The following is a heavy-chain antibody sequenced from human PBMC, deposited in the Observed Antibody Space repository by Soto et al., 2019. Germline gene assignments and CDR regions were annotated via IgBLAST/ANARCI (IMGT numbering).Heavy chain of an antibody. J-gene: IGHJ4*02. V-gene: IGHV1-18*01. CDR2: ISAYNGNT. Sequence: VQSGAEVKKPGASVKVSCKASGYTFTSYGISWVRQAPGQGLEWMGWISAYNGNTNSAQKLQGRVTMTTDTSTSTAYMELRSLRSDDTAVYYCARERRGSSWSTEFDYWGQGTLVTVSS. CDR3: ARERRGSSWSTEFDY. D-gene: IGHD6-13*01. CDR1: GYTFTSYG.